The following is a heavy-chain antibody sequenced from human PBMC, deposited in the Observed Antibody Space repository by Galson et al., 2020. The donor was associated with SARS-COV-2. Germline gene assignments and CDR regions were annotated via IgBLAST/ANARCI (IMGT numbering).Heavy chain of an antibody. V-gene: IGHV3-30*01. CDR2: ISYDGSNK. Sequence: GGSLRLSCAASGFTFSSYAMHWVRQAPGKGLEWVAVISYDGSNKYYADSVKGRFTISRDNSKNTLYLQMNSLRAEDTAVYYCARDLGGYFDLWGRGTLVTVSS. CDR1: GFTFSSYA. J-gene: IGHJ2*01. CDR3: ARDLGGYFDL.